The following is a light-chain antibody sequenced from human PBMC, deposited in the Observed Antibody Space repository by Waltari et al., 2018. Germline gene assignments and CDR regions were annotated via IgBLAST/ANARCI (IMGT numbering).Light chain of an antibody. Sequence: QSALTQPASVSGSPGQSISISCTRSSSDVGSYTLVSWYQRYPGKAPKLLIYEVTKRPSGVSNRVSGSKSGNTASLTISGLQAEDEADYYCCSYAGSSTVVFGGGTKLTVL. J-gene: IGLJ2*01. CDR1: SSDVGSYTL. CDR3: CSYAGSSTVV. CDR2: EVT. V-gene: IGLV2-23*02.